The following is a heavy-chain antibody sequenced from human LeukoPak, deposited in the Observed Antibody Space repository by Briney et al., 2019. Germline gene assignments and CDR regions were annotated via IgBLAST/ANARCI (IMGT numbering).Heavy chain of an antibody. V-gene: IGHV4-34*01. CDR2: INHSGST. CDR3: ARGGMVYVIPSYYYYGMDV. J-gene: IGHJ6*02. CDR1: GGSFSGYY. D-gene: IGHD2-8*01. Sequence: SETLSLTCAVYGGSFSGYYWSWIRQPPGKGPEWIEEINHSGSTNYNPSLKSRVTISVDTSKNQFSLKLSSVTAADTAVYYCARGGMVYVIPSYYYYGMDVWGQGTTVTVSS.